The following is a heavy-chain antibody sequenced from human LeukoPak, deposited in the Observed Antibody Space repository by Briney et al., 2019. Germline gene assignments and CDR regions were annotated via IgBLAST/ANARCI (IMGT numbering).Heavy chain of an antibody. V-gene: IGHV1-8*01. D-gene: IGHD1-26*01. CDR3: ALYRWELLGYDY. J-gene: IGHJ4*02. Sequence: ASVKVSCKASGYTFTSYDINWVRQATGQGLEWMGWMNPNSGNTGYAQKFQGRVTMTRNTSISTAYMELSSLRSEDTAVYYCALYRWELLGYDYWGQGTLVTVSS. CDR2: MNPNSGNT. CDR1: GYTFTSYD.